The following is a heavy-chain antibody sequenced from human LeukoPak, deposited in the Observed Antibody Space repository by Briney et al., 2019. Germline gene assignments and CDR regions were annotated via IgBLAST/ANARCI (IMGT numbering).Heavy chain of an antibody. Sequence: GGSLRLSCVASGFTFTKCAMSWLRQAPGKGLEWVAIITATGNTEYYADSVKGLFTISRDNSRNTVYMQIDSLRAEDTAVYYCARARVGNTISFDLWGQGTLVTVSS. CDR3: ARARVGNTISFDL. V-gene: IGHV3-23*01. CDR1: GFTFTKCA. CDR2: ITATGNTE. D-gene: IGHD1-26*01. J-gene: IGHJ4*02.